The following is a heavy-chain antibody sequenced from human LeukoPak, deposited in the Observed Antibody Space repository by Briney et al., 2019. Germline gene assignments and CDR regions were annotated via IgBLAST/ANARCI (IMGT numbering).Heavy chain of an antibody. V-gene: IGHV3-66*01. CDR3: VRDESSGLYYFDY. CDR2: IYSGGST. CDR1: GFTVSSNY. Sequence: GGSLRLSCAASGFTVSSNYMSWVRQAPGKGLEWVSVIYSGGSTYYADSVKGRFTISRDTSKNTLYLQMNSLRAEDTAVYYCVRDESSGLYYFDYWGQGTLVTVSS. J-gene: IGHJ4*02. D-gene: IGHD6-19*01.